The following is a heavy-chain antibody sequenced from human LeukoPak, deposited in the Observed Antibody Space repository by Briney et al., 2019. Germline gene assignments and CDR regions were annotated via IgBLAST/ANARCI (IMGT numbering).Heavy chain of an antibody. D-gene: IGHD3-10*01. CDR1: GGTFSSYA. CDR2: IIPTFGTA. Sequence: SVKVSCKASGGTFSSYAISWVRQAPGQGLEWMGGIIPTFGTANYAQKFQGRVTITADESTSTAYMELSSLRSEDTAVYYCARETDGFYYFDYWGQGTLVTVSS. CDR3: ARETDGFYYFDY. J-gene: IGHJ4*02. V-gene: IGHV1-69*13.